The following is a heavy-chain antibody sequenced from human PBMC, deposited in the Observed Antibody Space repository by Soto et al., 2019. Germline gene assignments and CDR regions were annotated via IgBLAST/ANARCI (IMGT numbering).Heavy chain of an antibody. J-gene: IGHJ4*02. V-gene: IGHV1-18*01. CDR3: ARGRYGDY. CDR2: ISAHNDNT. D-gene: IGHD1-1*01. CDR1: GYTFTSYG. Sequence: QVNLVQSGAEVRKPGASVKVSCKGSGYTFTSYGIAWVRQAPGQGLEWMGWISAHNDNTNYAQKVQGRVTVTGDTSTSTAYMELRNLRSDDTAVYYCARGRYGDYWGQGALVTVSS.